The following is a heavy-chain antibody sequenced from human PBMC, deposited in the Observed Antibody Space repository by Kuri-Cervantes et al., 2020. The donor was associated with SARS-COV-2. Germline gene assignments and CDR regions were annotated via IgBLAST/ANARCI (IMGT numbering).Heavy chain of an antibody. Sequence: SETLSLTCAVYGGSFSGYYWSWIRQPPGEGLEWIGEINHSGSTYYNPSLKSRVTISVDTSKNQFSLKLSSVTAADTAVYYCARGDGMAGTTPYDYWGQGTLVTVSS. J-gene: IGHJ4*02. D-gene: IGHD6-19*01. CDR1: GGSFSGYY. CDR3: ARGDGMAGTTPYDY. V-gene: IGHV4-34*01. CDR2: INHSGST.